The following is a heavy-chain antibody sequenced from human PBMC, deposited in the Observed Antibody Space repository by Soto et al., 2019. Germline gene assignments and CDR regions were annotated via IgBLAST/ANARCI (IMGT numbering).Heavy chain of an antibody. CDR1: GFTFSSNG. CDR3: AKGRYYDLYSMDV. J-gene: IGHJ6*01. V-gene: IGHV3-30*18. D-gene: IGHD3-22*01. Sequence: QVQLVESGGGVVQPGRSLRLSCAASGFTFSSNGMHWVRQAPGKGLEWVAVISYDGSNKYYEDSVKGRFTISRDNSNNTLDLQMNTLRAEDTALYHCAKGRYYDLYSMDVWGQGTTVTGS. CDR2: ISYDGSNK.